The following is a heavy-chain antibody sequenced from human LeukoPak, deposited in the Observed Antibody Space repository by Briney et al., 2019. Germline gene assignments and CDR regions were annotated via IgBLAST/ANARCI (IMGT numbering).Heavy chain of an antibody. CDR3: AKDSSKRGYYFDY. D-gene: IGHD3-16*01. Sequence: GGSLRLSCAASGFTFDDYAMHWVRQAPGKGLEWVSGISWNSGSIGYADSVKGRFTISRDNAKNSLYLQMNSLRAEDTALSCCAKDSSKRGYYFDYWGQGTLVTVSS. CDR1: GFTFDDYA. CDR2: ISWNSGSI. J-gene: IGHJ4*02. V-gene: IGHV3-9*01.